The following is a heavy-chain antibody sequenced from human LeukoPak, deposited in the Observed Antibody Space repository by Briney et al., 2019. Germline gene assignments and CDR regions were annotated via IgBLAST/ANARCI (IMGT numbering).Heavy chain of an antibody. D-gene: IGHD3-10*01. Sequence: PGGSLRLSCAASGFTFSSYWMSWVRQAPGKGLEWVANIKPDGSEKYYVDSVKGRFTIARDNAKNSLYLKMNSLRAEDTAVYYCAIVGSGSYYREDWFDAWGQGTLVTVSS. V-gene: IGHV3-7*01. CDR1: GFTFSSYW. CDR3: AIVGSGSYYREDWFDA. CDR2: IKPDGSEK. J-gene: IGHJ5*02.